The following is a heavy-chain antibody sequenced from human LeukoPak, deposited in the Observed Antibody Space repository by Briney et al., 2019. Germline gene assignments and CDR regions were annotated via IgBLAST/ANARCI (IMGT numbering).Heavy chain of an antibody. CDR2: ISYDGNNK. CDR1: GFSFNHYA. J-gene: IGHJ4*02. CDR3: ARGPTSYYDTTGYSSYFDY. D-gene: IGHD3-22*01. V-gene: IGHV3-30-3*01. Sequence: GRSLRLSCAASGFSFNHYAMYWVRQAPGKGLEWVAVISYDGNNKCYADSVKGRFTISRDNSKNTLYVQMNSLRAEDTAVYYCARGPTSYYDTTGYSSYFDYWGQGTLVTVSS.